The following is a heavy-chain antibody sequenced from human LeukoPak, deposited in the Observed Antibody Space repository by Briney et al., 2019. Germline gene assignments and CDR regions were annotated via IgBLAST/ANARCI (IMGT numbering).Heavy chain of an antibody. J-gene: IGHJ6*04. Sequence: GESLKISCKGSGYRFIDYWIGWVRQMPGKGLEWMGIVYPGDSDTRYSPSFQDQVTISVDKSISAAYLQWSRLKASDTAIYYCARRGWYNYNYYGMDVWGKGTTVTVSS. D-gene: IGHD1-1*01. V-gene: IGHV5-51*01. CDR3: ARRGWYNYNYYGMDV. CDR2: VYPGDSDT. CDR1: GYRFIDYW.